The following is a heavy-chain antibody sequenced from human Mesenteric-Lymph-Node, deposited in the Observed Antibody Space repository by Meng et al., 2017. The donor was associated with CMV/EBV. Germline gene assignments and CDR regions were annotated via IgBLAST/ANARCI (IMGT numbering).Heavy chain of an antibody. CDR2: IYWDGVET. J-gene: IGHJ4*02. D-gene: IGHD5-24*01. CDR1: GFTLSSHA. Sequence: ATSGFTLSSHAMSWVRQAPGKGLEWVSVIYWDGVETYYGDSVRGRFTTFRDNAKNMVFLQMNSLRVEDTAVYYCAKDDNGYTGEGGYWGQGTLVTVSS. V-gene: IGHV3-23*03. CDR3: AKDDNGYTGEGGY.